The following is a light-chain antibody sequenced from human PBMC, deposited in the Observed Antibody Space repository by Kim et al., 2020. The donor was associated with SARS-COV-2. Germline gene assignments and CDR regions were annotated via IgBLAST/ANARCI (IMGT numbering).Light chain of an antibody. CDR1: QSINNW. Sequence: SASVGDRVTITCRASQSINNWLAWYQQKPGRAPNLLIYKASSLESGVPSRFSGSGSGTEFTLTISSLQPDDFATYYCQQYSSYSSTFGHGTKLEI. J-gene: IGKJ2*01. CDR3: QQYSSYSST. CDR2: KAS. V-gene: IGKV1-5*03.